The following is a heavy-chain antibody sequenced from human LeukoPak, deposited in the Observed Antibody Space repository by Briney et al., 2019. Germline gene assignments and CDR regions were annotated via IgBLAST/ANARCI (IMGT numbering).Heavy chain of an antibody. J-gene: IGHJ4*02. CDR2: ITGDSNYI. CDR3: ARVQGSPY. V-gene: IGHV3-21*01. CDR1: GFTVSSNY. Sequence: GGSLRLSCAASGFTVSSNYMTWVRQPPGKGLEWVSSITGDSNYIYYADSVKGRFTVSRDNAKNSLYLHINSLRAEDTAVYYCARVQGSPYWGQGTLVTVSS.